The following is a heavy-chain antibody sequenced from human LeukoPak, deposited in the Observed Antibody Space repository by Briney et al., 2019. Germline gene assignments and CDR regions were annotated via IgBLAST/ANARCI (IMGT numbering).Heavy chain of an antibody. Sequence: PGWSLRLSCAASGSTFSRYWMHWVRQAPGKGLVWVSRVKSDGSDTIYADSVKGRFTISRDNAKNTLYLQMDSLRAEDTAVYYCTTGIGNYYYYWGQGTLVTVAS. V-gene: IGHV3-74*01. J-gene: IGHJ4*02. CDR1: GSTFSRYW. CDR3: TTGIGNYYYY. CDR2: VKSDGSDT. D-gene: IGHD3-10*01.